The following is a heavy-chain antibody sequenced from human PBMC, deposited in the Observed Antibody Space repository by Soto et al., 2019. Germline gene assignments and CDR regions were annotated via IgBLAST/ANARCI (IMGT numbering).Heavy chain of an antibody. V-gene: IGHV4-61*05. Sequence: SETLSLTCTVSGGSISSSSCYWGWIRQPPGKGLEWIGYIYYSGSTNYNPSLKSRVTISVDTSKNQFSLKLSSVTAADTAVYYCARHSNPYCSSTSCYVYYYYYYMDVWGKGTTVTVSS. D-gene: IGHD2-2*01. J-gene: IGHJ6*03. CDR2: IYYSGST. CDR3: ARHSNPYCSSTSCYVYYYYYYMDV. CDR1: GGSISSSSCY.